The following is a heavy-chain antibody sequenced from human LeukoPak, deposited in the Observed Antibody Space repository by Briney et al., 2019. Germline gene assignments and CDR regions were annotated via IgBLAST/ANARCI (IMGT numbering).Heavy chain of an antibody. CDR2: INPNSGGT. CDR3: AIGYCTNGVCYFDY. CDR1: GYTFTGYY. D-gene: IGHD2-8*01. Sequence: ASVKVSCKASGYTFTGYYMHWVRQAPGQGLEWMGWINPNSGGTDYAQKFQGRVTMTRDTSISTAYMELSRLRSDDTAVYYCAIGYCTNGVCYFDYWGQGTLVTVSS. J-gene: IGHJ4*02. V-gene: IGHV1-2*02.